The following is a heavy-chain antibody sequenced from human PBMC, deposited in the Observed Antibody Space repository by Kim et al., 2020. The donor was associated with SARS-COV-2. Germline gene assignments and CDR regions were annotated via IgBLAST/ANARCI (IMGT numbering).Heavy chain of an antibody. CDR1: GFTFSSYG. Sequence: GGSLRLSCAASGFTFSSYGMHWVRQAPGKGLEWVAVISYDGSKKYYADSVKGRFTISRDNSKNRLYLQMNSLGAEDTAVYYCAKTGMAVAGSYFDYWGQGTLVTVSS. CDR3: AKTGMAVAGSYFDY. CDR2: ISYDGSKK. J-gene: IGHJ4*02. V-gene: IGHV3-30*18. D-gene: IGHD6-13*01.